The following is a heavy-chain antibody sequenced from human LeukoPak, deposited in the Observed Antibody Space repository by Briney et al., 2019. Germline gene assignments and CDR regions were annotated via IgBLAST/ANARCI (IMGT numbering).Heavy chain of an antibody. CDR3: ASGLRIDGD. D-gene: IGHD3/OR15-3a*01. V-gene: IGHV4-30-2*01. Sequence: SETLSLTCTVSGGSISSGGYYWSWIRQPPGKGLEWIGYIYHSGSTYYNPSLKSRVTISVDRSKNQFSLKLSSVTAADTAVYYCASGLRIDGDWGQGTLVTVSS. J-gene: IGHJ4*02. CDR1: GGSISSGGYY. CDR2: IYHSGST.